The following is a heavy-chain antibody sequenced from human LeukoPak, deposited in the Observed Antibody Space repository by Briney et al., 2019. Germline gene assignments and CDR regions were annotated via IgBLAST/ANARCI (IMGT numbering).Heavy chain of an antibody. V-gene: IGHV4-59*01. CDR1: GGSFSSYY. D-gene: IGHD3-10*01. CDR2: IYYSGST. Sequence: SETLSLTCAVYGGSFSSYYWSWIRQPPGKGLEWIGYIYYSGSTNYNPSLKSRVTISVDTSKNQFSLKLSSVTAADTAVYYCARDTYTVTMVRGVISHYWYFDLWGRGTLVTVSS. J-gene: IGHJ2*01. CDR3: ARDTYTVTMVRGVISHYWYFDL.